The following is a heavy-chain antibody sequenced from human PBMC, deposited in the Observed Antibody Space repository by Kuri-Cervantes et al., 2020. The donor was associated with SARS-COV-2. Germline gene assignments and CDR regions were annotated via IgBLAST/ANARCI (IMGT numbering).Heavy chain of an antibody. CDR3: ARQMMSSITIFGVVITRNWFDP. CDR2: IYYSGST. J-gene: IGHJ5*02. CDR1: GGSISSSSYY. V-gene: IGHV4-39*01. Sequence: GSLRLSCTVSGGSISSSSYYWGWIRQPPGKGLEWIGSIYYSGSTYYNPSLKSRVTISVDTSKIQFSLKLSSVTAADTAVYYCARQMMSSITIFGVVITRNWFDPWGQGTLVTVSS. D-gene: IGHD3-3*01.